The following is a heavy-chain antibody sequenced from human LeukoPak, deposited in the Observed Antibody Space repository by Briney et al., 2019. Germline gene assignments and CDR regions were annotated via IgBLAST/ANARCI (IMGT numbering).Heavy chain of an antibody. CDR2: IYYSGNT. CDR1: GGSISSYY. J-gene: IGHJ4*02. Sequence: SETLSLTCTVSGGSISSYYWNWLRQPPGKGLEWIGYIYYSGNTNYNPSLKSRVTISVDTSKNQFSLRLNSVTAADTAVYYCARALVTFGGSPAYYFDYWGQGTLVTVSS. D-gene: IGHD3-16*01. V-gene: IGHV4-59*01. CDR3: ARALVTFGGSPAYYFDY.